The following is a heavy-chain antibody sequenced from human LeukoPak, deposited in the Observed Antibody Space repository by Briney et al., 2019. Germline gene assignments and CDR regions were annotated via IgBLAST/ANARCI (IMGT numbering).Heavy chain of an antibody. D-gene: IGHD5-24*01. CDR3: ARGGWGDGYNPAAFDI. V-gene: IGHV3-21*01. CDR2: ISSSSSYI. CDR1: GFTFSSYW. Sequence: GGSLRLSCAASGFTFSSYWMHWVRQAPGKGLVWVSSISSSSSYIYYADSVKGRFTISRDNAKNSLYLQMNSLRAEDTAVYYCARGGWGDGYNPAAFDIWGQGTMVIVSS. J-gene: IGHJ3*02.